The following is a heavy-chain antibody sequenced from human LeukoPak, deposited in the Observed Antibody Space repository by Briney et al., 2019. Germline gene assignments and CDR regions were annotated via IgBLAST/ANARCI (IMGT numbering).Heavy chain of an antibody. CDR1: GGSISSYY. Sequence: SETLSLTCTVSGGSISSYYRSWIRQPPGKGLEWIGYIYYSGSTNYNPSLKSRVTISVDTSKNQFSLKLSSVTAADTAVYYCAREGEDCSGGSCYTSEYFQHWGQGTLVTVSS. CDR2: IYYSGST. D-gene: IGHD2-15*01. CDR3: AREGEDCSGGSCYTSEYFQH. V-gene: IGHV4-59*01. J-gene: IGHJ1*01.